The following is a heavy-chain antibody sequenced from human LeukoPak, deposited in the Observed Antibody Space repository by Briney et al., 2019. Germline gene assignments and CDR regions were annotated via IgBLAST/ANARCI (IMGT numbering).Heavy chain of an antibody. CDR1: GFTFSSYS. J-gene: IGHJ4*02. D-gene: IGHD3-22*01. Sequence: SGGSLRLSCAASGFTFSSYSMNWVRQAPGKGLEWVAVIWYDGSNKYYADSVKGRFTISRDNSRNTLYLQMNSLRAEDTAVYYCARDDSSGYDVDYWGQGTLVTVSS. CDR3: ARDDSSGYDVDY. CDR2: IWYDGSNK. V-gene: IGHV3-33*08.